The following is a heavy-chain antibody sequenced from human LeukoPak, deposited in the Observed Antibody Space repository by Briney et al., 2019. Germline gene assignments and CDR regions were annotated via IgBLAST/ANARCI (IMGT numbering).Heavy chain of an antibody. V-gene: IGHV3-30*18. Sequence: GMSLRLSCAASGFTFSSYGMHWVRQAPGKGLEWVAVISYDGSNKYYADSVKGRFTISRDNSKNTLYLQMDSLSAEDTAVYYCAKDQEEQWLYYYYGMDVWGQGTTVTVSS. CDR1: GFTFSSYG. D-gene: IGHD6-19*01. J-gene: IGHJ6*02. CDR2: ISYDGSNK. CDR3: AKDQEEQWLYYYYGMDV.